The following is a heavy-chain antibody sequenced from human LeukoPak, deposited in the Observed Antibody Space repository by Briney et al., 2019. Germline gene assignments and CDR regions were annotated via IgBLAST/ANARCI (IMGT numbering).Heavy chain of an antibody. Sequence: PGGSLRLSCAASGFTFSSYAMSWVRQAPGKGLEWVSSISSSSSYIYYADSVKGRFTISRDNAKNSLYLQMNSLRAEDTAVYYCARRQWSTHGGYWGQGTLVTVSS. CDR2: ISSSSSYI. J-gene: IGHJ4*02. CDR3: ARRQWSTHGGY. CDR1: GFTFSSYA. D-gene: IGHD6-19*01. V-gene: IGHV3-21*01.